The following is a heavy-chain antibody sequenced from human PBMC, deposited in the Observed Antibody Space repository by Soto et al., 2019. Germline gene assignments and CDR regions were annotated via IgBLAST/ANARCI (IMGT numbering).Heavy chain of an antibody. V-gene: IGHV4-34*01. D-gene: IGHD3-16*01. Sequence: SETLSLTCAVYGGSFSGYYWSWIRQPPGKGLEWIGEINHSGSTNYNPSLKSRVTISVDTSKNQFSLKLSSVTAADTAVYYCARGFRRLRFNSSSSYWFDPWGQGTLVTVSS. J-gene: IGHJ5*02. CDR1: GGSFSGYY. CDR2: INHSGST. CDR3: ARGFRRLRFNSSSSYWFDP.